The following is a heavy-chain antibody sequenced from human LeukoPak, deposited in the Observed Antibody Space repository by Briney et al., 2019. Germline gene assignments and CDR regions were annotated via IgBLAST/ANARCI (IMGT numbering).Heavy chain of an antibody. J-gene: IGHJ4*02. CDR1: GGSISSSSYY. Sequence: SETLSLTCTVSGGSISSSSYYWGWIRQPPGKGLEWIGSIYYSGSTYYNPSLKSRVTISVDTSKNQFSLKLSSVTAADTAVYYCARYPRYGPGPFDYWGQGTLVTVSS. D-gene: IGHD5-18*01. CDR3: ARYPRYGPGPFDY. V-gene: IGHV4-39*01. CDR2: IYYSGST.